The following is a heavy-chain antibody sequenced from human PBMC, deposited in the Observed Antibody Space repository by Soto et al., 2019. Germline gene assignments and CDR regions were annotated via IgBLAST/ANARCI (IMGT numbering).Heavy chain of an antibody. D-gene: IGHD4-17*01. Sequence: QVQLVESGGGVVQPGRSLRLSCAASGFTFSSYAMHWVRQAPGKGLEWVAVISYDGSNKYYADSVKGRFTVSRDNSKNTLYLQMNSLTAEDTAVHHCARESNGEFYFDYWGQGTLVIVSS. CDR1: GFTFSSYA. CDR3: ARESNGEFYFDY. V-gene: IGHV3-30-3*01. J-gene: IGHJ4*02. CDR2: ISYDGSNK.